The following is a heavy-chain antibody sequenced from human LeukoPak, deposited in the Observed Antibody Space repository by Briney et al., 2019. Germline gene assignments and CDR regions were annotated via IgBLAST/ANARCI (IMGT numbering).Heavy chain of an antibody. D-gene: IGHD4-17*01. CDR1: GGTFSSYA. V-gene: IGHV1-69*05. Sequence: ASVKVSCKASGGTFSSYAISWVRQAPGQGLEWMGGIIPIFGTANYAQKFQGRVTMTRDTSTSTVYMELSSLRSDDTAVYYCARDSATVLLPYYYYMDVWGKGTTVTVSS. CDR2: IIPIFGTA. J-gene: IGHJ6*03. CDR3: ARDSATVLLPYYYYMDV.